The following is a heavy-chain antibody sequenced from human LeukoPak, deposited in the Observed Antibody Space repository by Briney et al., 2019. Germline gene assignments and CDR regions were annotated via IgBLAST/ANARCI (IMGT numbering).Heavy chain of an antibody. D-gene: IGHD6-19*01. CDR3: ARRGEWLVAEYYYYYGMDV. CDR2: IIPIFGTA. V-gene: IGHV1-69*13. Sequence: ASVKVSCKASGGTFSSYAISWVRQAPGQGLEWMGGIIPIFGTANYAQKFQGRVTITADESTSTAYMELSSLRSEDTAVYYCARRGEWLVAEYYYYYGMDVWGQGTTVTVSS. J-gene: IGHJ6*02. CDR1: GGTFSSYA.